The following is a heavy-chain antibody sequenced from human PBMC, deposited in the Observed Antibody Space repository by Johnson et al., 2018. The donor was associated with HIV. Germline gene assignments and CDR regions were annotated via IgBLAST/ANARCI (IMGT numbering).Heavy chain of an antibody. CDR3: AKDRRFYDIWSGSSYDALDI. J-gene: IGHJ3*02. CDR1: GFTFSSYA. CDR2: ISGSDGSS. V-gene: IGHV3-23*04. Sequence: VQLVESGGGLVQPGGSLRLSCAASGFTFSSYAMTWVRQAPGKGLEWVSAISGSDGSSYYADSVKGRFTISRDNSKSTLSLQMNSLSAEDTAVYYCAKDRRFYDIWSGSSYDALDIWGQGTMVTVSS. D-gene: IGHD3-3*01.